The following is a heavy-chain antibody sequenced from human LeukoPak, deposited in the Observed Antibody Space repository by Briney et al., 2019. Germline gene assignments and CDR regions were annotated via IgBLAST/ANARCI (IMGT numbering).Heavy chain of an antibody. D-gene: IGHD5-18*01. CDR3: ARGGRGKGGYSCGYAY. CDR2: INPNSGGT. CDR1: GYTFTGYY. J-gene: IGHJ4*02. Sequence: ASVKVSCKASGYTFTGYYMHWVRQAPGQGLEWMGWINPNSGGTNYAQKFQGRVTMTRDTSISTAYMELSRLRSDDTAVYYCARGGRGKGGYSCGYAYWGQGTLVTVSS. V-gene: IGHV1-2*02.